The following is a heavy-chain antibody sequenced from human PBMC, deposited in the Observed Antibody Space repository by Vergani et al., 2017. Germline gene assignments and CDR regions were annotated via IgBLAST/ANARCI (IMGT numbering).Heavy chain of an antibody. V-gene: IGHV3-33*01. J-gene: IGHJ5*02. CDR2: IWYDGSNK. D-gene: IGHD2-8*01. Sequence: QVQLVESGGGVVQPGRSLRLSCAASGFTFSSYGMHWVRQAPGKGLEWVAVIWYDGSNKYYADSVKGRFTISRDNSKNTLYLQMNSLRAEDTAVYYCARGGYCTNGVCLTHWFDPWGQGTLVTVSS. CDR1: GFTFSSYG. CDR3: ARGGYCTNGVCLTHWFDP.